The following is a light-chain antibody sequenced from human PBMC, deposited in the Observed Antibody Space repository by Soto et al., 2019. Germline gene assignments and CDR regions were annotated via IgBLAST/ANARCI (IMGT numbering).Light chain of an antibody. Sequence: QSALTQPASVSGSPGESITISCTGTSSDVGTYNLVTWYQQHPGRVPKLILYEGNKRPSGVSSRFSSSKSGNTASLTISGXXXXXEADYFCCSYAPSRTLLFGGGTKVTVL. V-gene: IGLV2-23*01. CDR3: CSYAPSRTLL. CDR1: SSDVGTYNL. CDR2: EGN. J-gene: IGLJ2*01.